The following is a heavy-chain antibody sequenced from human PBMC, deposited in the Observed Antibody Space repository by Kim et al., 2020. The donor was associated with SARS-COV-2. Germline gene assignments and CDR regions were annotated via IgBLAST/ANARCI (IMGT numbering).Heavy chain of an antibody. Sequence: GGSLRLSCAASGFTFSSTDMHWVRQPTGKGLEWVSAISTAGDTYYLGSVKGRFTISRDNAKNSLFLQMNSLGVGDAGVYYCARQVAGYYVSWGQGTLVTVSS. D-gene: IGHD6-19*01. CDR1: GFTFSSTD. J-gene: IGHJ4*02. CDR3: ARQVAGYYVS. V-gene: IGHV3-13*04. CDR2: ISTAGDT.